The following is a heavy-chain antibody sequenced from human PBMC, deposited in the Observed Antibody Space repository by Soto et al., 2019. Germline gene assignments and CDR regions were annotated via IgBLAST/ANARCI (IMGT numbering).Heavy chain of an antibody. D-gene: IGHD3-22*01. CDR2: IYYSGST. CDR3: MIVVVPNWFDP. Sequence: PSETLSLTCTVSGGSISSSSYYWGWIRQPPGKGLEWIGSIYYSGSTYYNPSLKSRVTISVDTSKNQFSLKLSSVTAADTAVYYCMIVVVPNWFDPWGQGTLVTVSS. J-gene: IGHJ5*02. V-gene: IGHV4-39*01. CDR1: GGSISSSSYY.